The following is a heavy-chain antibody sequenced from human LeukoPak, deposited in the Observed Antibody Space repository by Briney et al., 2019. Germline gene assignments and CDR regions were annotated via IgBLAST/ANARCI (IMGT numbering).Heavy chain of an antibody. D-gene: IGHD2-21*02. Sequence: AASVKVSCKASGYTFSSYEINWVRQAPGQGLEWMGGISTHKGNTNYAQKFQGRVTMTTATSTSTAYMELRSLRSGDTAVYYCARVRSASAGTASAFDIWGQGTMVTVSS. J-gene: IGHJ3*02. CDR1: GYTFSSYE. CDR2: ISTHKGNT. V-gene: IGHV1-18*01. CDR3: ARVRSASAGTASAFDI.